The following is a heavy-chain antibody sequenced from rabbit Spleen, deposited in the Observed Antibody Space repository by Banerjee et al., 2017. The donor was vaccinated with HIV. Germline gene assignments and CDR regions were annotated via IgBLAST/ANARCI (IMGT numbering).Heavy chain of an antibody. J-gene: IGHJ4*01. CDR1: GFSFSSTYI. D-gene: IGHD4-1*01. CDR3: ARDLVGVIGWNFGL. CDR2: IYTGSAGT. Sequence: QEQLEESGGDLVKPEGSLTLTCTASGFSFSSTYIMCWVRQAPGKGLEWIACIYTGSAGTYYASWAKGRFTISKTSSTTVTLQMTSLTAADTATYFCARDLVGVIGWNFGLWGPGTLVTVS. V-gene: IGHV1S45*01.